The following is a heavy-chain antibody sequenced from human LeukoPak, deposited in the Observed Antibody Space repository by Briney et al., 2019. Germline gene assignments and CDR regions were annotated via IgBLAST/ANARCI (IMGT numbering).Heavy chain of an antibody. CDR3: AIPGGYSYGYGY. J-gene: IGHJ4*02. CDR1: GGSFSGYY. V-gene: IGHV4-34*01. Sequence: SETLSLTCAVYGGSFSGYYWSWIRQPPGKGLEWIGEINHSGSTNYNPSLKSRVTISVDTSKNQFSLKLSSVTAADTAVYYCAIPGGYSYGYGYWGQGTLVTVSS. D-gene: IGHD5-18*01. CDR2: INHSGST.